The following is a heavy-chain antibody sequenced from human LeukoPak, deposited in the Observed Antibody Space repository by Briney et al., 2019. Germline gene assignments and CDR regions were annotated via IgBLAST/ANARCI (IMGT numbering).Heavy chain of an antibody. D-gene: IGHD1-7*01. CDR2: IIPIFGTA. V-gene: IGHV1-69*05. Sequence: SVKVSCKASGGTFSSYAISWVRQAPGQGLEWMGGIIPIFGTANYAQKFQGRVTITTDESTSTAYMELSSLRSEDTAMYYCARVSRRNYVPYYYYYYMDVWGKGTTVTVSS. J-gene: IGHJ6*03. CDR1: GGTFSSYA. CDR3: ARVSRRNYVPYYYYYYMDV.